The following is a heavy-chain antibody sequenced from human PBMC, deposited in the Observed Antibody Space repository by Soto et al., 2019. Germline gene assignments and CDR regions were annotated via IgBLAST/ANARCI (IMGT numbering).Heavy chain of an antibody. D-gene: IGHD3-3*01. CDR2: MNPNSGNT. CDR1: GYTFTSYD. CDR3: ARVLEWFGAFDI. J-gene: IGHJ3*02. V-gene: IGHV1-8*01. Sequence: QVQLVQSGAEVKKPGASVKVSCKASGYTFTSYDINWVRQATGQGLEWMGWMNPNSGNTRYAQKFQGRVTMTRNTSISTADMELSSLRSEDTAVYYCARVLEWFGAFDIWGQGTMVTVSS.